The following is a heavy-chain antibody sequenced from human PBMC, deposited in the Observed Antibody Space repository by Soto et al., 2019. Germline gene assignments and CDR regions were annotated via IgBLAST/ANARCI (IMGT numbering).Heavy chain of an antibody. Sequence: SETLSLTCTVSGGSISSYYWSWIRQPPGKGLEWIGYIYYSGSTNYNPSLKSRVTISVDTSKNQFSLKLSSVTAADTAVYYCARGLRIVQDYYYYYMDVWGKGTTVTVSS. V-gene: IGHV4-59*01. CDR3: ARGLRIVQDYYYYYMDV. D-gene: IGHD1-26*01. J-gene: IGHJ6*03. CDR2: IYYSGST. CDR1: GGSISSYY.